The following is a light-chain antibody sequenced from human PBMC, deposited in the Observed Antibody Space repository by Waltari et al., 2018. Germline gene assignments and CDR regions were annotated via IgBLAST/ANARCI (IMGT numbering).Light chain of an antibody. J-gene: IGLJ1*01. Sequence: QSALTQPASVSGSPGQSITISCTGTTSDVGRYNLASWYQQYPGKAPKLMIYEGSKRPFAVSNRFSASKSGNTSSLTISGLQAEDEADYFGCSYAGHATYVFGTGTNVTVL. V-gene: IGLV2-23*01. CDR1: TSDVGRYNL. CDR2: EGS. CDR3: CSYAGHATYV.